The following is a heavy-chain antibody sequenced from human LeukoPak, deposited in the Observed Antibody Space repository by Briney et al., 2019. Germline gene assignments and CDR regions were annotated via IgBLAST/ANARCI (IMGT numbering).Heavy chain of an antibody. CDR1: GFTFSSYA. J-gene: IGHJ4*02. CDR3: AKWKYSNSGIDDY. CDR2: ISGSGDNT. Sequence: GGSLRLSCAAPGFTFSSYAMSWVRQVPGKGLEWVSVISGSGDNTYYADSVKGRFTISRDNSKNMLYLQMNSLRAEDTAVYYCAKWKYSNSGIDDYWGQGTLVTVSS. D-gene: IGHD6-6*01. V-gene: IGHV3-23*01.